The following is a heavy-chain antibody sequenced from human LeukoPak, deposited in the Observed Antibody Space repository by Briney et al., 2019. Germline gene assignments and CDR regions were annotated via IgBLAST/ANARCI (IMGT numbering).Heavy chain of an antibody. CDR3: ARDTWDVSSSWYHNWFDP. CDR2: IYSGGST. CDR1: GFTVSINY. J-gene: IGHJ5*02. D-gene: IGHD6-13*01. Sequence: GGSLRLSCAASGFTVSINYMSWVRQAPGKGLEWVSVIYSGGSTYYADSVKGRFTISRDNSKNTLYLQMNSLRAEDTAVYYCARDTWDVSSSWYHNWFDPWGQGTLVTVSS. V-gene: IGHV3-66*01.